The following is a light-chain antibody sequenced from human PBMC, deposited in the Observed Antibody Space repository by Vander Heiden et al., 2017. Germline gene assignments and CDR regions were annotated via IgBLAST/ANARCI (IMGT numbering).Light chain of an antibody. CDR2: AAS. V-gene: IGKV1-39*01. CDR1: QSISSY. CDR3: QQSDSTPWT. J-gene: IGKJ1*01. Sequence: DIQMTQSPSSLSASVGDRVTITCRASQSISSYLTWYQQKPGKAPKLLLYAASSSQSGVPSRYSDSRSGTDFTLTIRRLPPKDFATYYCQQSDSTPWTFGQGTKVEIK.